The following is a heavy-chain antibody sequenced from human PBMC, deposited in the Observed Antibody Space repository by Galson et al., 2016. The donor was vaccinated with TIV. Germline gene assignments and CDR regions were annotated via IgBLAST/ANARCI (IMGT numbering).Heavy chain of an antibody. CDR3: LQLPNMFYYGMDV. D-gene: IGHD3-10*02. J-gene: IGHJ6*02. CDR1: GFSLITNGVG. Sequence: PALVKPTQTLTLTCTFSGFSLITNGVGVGWVRQPPGKALEWLAHIYWDDDERYSPSLKSRLTITKDTSKNQVVLRMTNMDPMDTATYYCLQLPNMFYYGMDVWGQGTTVTVSS. V-gene: IGHV2-5*02. CDR2: IYWDDDE.